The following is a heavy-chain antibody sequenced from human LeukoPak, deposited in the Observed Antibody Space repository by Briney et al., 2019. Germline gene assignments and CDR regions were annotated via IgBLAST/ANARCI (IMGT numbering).Heavy chain of an antibody. CDR1: GFTFSSYW. V-gene: IGHV3-74*01. CDR3: ARELWLGTVDV. CDR2: IKSDGST. D-gene: IGHD3-10*01. J-gene: IGHJ6*04. Sequence: GSLRLSCAASGFTFSSYWMHWVRQTPGKGLMWVARIKSDGSTIYADSVQGRFTISRDNAKNSLYLQMNSLRAEDTAVYYCARELWLGTVDVWGKGTTVTISS.